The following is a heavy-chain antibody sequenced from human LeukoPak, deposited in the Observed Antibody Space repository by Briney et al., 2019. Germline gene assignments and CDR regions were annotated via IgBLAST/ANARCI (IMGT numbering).Heavy chain of an antibody. Sequence: ASVKVSCKASGGTFSSYAISWVRQAPGQGLEWMGGIIPIFGTANYAQKFQGRVTITADESTSTAYMGLSSLRAEDTAVYYCGRVGGRSKAAKGDAFDIWGQGTMVVVSS. CDR3: GRVGGRSKAAKGDAFDI. J-gene: IGHJ3*02. CDR2: IIPIFGTA. D-gene: IGHD6-6*01. CDR1: GGTFSSYA. V-gene: IGHV1-69*13.